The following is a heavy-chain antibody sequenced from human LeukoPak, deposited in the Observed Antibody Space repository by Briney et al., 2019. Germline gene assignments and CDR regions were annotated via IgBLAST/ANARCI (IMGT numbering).Heavy chain of an antibody. V-gene: IGHV1-18*01. CDR1: GYTFTSYG. D-gene: IGHD5-12*01. CDR3: ARASYGGYAGGDWFDP. CDR2: ISAYNGNT. J-gene: IGHJ5*02. Sequence: ASVKVSCKASGYTFTSYGISWVRQAPGQGLEWMGWISAYNGNTNYAQKLQGRATMTTDTSTSTAYMELRSLRSDDTAVYYCARASYGGYAGGDWFDPWGQGTLVTVSS.